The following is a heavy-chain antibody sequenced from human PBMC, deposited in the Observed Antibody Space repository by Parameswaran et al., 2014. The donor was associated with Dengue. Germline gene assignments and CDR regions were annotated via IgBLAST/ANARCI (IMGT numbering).Heavy chain of an antibody. CDR2: TYYRSKWYN. Sequence: WIRQSPSRGLEWLGRTYYRSKWYNDYAASLKSRISINPDTTKNQFSLQLNSVTPEDTAVYYCARDPGYYDSSGYYEYYYYYGLDVWGQGTTVTVSS. CDR3: ARDPGYYDSSGYYEYYYYYGLDV. V-gene: IGHV6-1*01. D-gene: IGHD3-22*01. J-gene: IGHJ6*02.